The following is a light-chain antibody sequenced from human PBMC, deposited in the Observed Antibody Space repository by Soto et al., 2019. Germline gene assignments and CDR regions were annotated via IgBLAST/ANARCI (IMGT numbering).Light chain of an antibody. J-gene: IGKJ4*01. Sequence: DIQMTQSPSSVSASVGDRVTITCRASQGISSWVSWYQQKPGKAPNLLIYAASSLQSVVPSRFGGSGSGTEFTLTISNLQPDDFATYYCQQADTFPLTFGGGTKVAIK. CDR3: QQADTFPLT. V-gene: IGKV1-12*01. CDR2: AAS. CDR1: QGISSW.